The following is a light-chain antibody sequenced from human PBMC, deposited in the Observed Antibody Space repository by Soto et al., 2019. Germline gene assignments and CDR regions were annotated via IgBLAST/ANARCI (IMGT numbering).Light chain of an antibody. CDR2: DNN. CDR1: ISNIGNNF. CDR3: GTWDSSLSAYV. V-gene: IGLV1-51*01. J-gene: IGLJ1*01. Sequence: QSVLTQPPSVSAAQTQKVTISCSGSISNIGNNFVSWYQQFPETAPKLLIYDNNKRPSGIPDRFSGSKSGTSATLGITGLQTGDEADYYCGTWDSSLSAYVFGTGTKVTVL.